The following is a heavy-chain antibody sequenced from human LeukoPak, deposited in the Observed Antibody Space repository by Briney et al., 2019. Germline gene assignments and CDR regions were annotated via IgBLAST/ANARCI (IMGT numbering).Heavy chain of an antibody. D-gene: IGHD5-12*01. CDR1: GYSISSGYY. V-gene: IGHV4-38-2*02. CDR3: ARHVAPPGYEGVYYFDY. J-gene: IGHJ4*02. CDR2: IYHSGST. Sequence: SETLSLTCTVSGYSISSGYYWGWIRQPPGKGLEWIGSIYHSGSTNYNPSLKSRVTISVDTSKNQFSLKLSSVTAADTAVYYCARHVAPPGYEGVYYFDYWGQGTLVAVSS.